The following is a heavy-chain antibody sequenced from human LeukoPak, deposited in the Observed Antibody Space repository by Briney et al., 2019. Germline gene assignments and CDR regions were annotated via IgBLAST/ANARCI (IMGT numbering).Heavy chain of an antibody. CDR2: IYYTGST. Sequence: SETLSLTCSVSGXSIYSYYGSWIRQPPGKGLEWIGYIYYTGSTNSNPSLKSRVTISIDTSKNQFSLKLTSVTAADTAVYYCARSYDSSGYYFYGMDVWGQGTTVTVSS. CDR1: GXSIYSYY. CDR3: ARSYDSSGYYFYGMDV. D-gene: IGHD3-22*01. V-gene: IGHV4-59*01. J-gene: IGHJ6*02.